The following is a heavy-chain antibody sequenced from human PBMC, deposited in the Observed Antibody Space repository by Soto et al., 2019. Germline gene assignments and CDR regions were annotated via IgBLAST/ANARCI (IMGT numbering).Heavy chain of an antibody. CDR1: GANFSTYA. Sequence: QVQLVQSGAEVKRPGSSVRVSCKASGANFSTYAIDWVRQAPGQGLEWMGAIIPLYPSTNYARKFQDRLTIPADQSTTTVSMQLVSLRSEDTAISYCARVVSGAHDAFDIWGQGTLVTVSS. CDR3: ARVVSGAHDAFDI. D-gene: IGHD2-15*01. V-gene: IGHV1-69*12. J-gene: IGHJ3*02. CDR2: IIPLYPST.